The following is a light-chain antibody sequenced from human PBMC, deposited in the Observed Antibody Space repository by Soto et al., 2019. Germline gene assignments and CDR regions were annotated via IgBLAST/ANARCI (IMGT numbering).Light chain of an antibody. J-gene: IGKJ1*01. V-gene: IGKV3-15*01. CDR1: QSVSSN. Sequence: EIVITQSPATLSVSPGERATLSCRASQSVSSNLAWYQQKPGQAPRLLIYGTSTRATGIPARFSGRGSGTEFTLTISSLQSEDFAVYYCHQYNNWPPWTFGQGTKVEIK. CDR3: HQYNNWPPWT. CDR2: GTS.